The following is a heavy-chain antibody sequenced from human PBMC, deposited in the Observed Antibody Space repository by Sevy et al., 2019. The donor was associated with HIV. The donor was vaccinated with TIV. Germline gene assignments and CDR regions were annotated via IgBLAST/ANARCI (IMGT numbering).Heavy chain of an antibody. J-gene: IGHJ3*02. CDR2: ISAYNGNT. D-gene: IGHD3-22*01. V-gene: IGHV1-18*04. Sequence: ASVKVSCKASGYTFTSYGISWVRQAPGQGLEWMGWISAYNGNTNYAQKLQGRVTMTTDTSTSTAYMELRSLRSDDTDVYYCARDRYGNYYYDSSGYYHNDAFDIWGQGTMVTVSS. CDR3: ARDRYGNYYYDSSGYYHNDAFDI. CDR1: GYTFTSYG.